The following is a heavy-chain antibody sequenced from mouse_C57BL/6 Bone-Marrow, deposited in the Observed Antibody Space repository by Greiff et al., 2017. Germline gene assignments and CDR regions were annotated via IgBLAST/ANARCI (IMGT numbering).Heavy chain of an antibody. D-gene: IGHD4-1*01. J-gene: IGHJ4*01. CDR2: IDPSDSYT. Sequence: QVQLQQPGAELVRPGTSVKLSCKASGYTFTSYWMHWVKQRPGQGLEWIGVIDPSDSYTNYNQKFKGKATFTVDTSSRTAYMQLSSLTSEDSAVYYCAKLGAMDYWGQGTSVTVSS. V-gene: IGHV1-59*01. CDR1: GYTFTSYW. CDR3: AKLGAMDY.